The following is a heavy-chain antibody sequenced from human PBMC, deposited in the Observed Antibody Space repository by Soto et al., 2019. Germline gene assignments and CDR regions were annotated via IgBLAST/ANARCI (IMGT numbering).Heavy chain of an antibody. J-gene: IGHJ3*02. V-gene: IGHV4-31*03. CDR3: ARDLGCSSTSCYFEAFDI. D-gene: IGHD2-2*01. CDR2: IYDSGST. CDR1: GGSISSGGYY. Sequence: QVQLQESGPGLVKPSQTLSLTCTVSGGSISSGGYYYSWIRQHPGKGLEWIGYIYDSGSTYYNPSLKSRVTIAVDTSKNQFSLKLSSVTAADTAVYYCARDLGCSSTSCYFEAFDIWGQGTMVTVSS.